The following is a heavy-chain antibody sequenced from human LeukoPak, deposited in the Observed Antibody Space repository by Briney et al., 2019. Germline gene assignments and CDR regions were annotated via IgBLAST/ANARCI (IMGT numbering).Heavy chain of an antibody. J-gene: IGHJ4*02. Sequence: PGGSLRLSCAASGFTFSSYAMSWVRQAPGKGLEWVSAISGSGGSTYYADSVKGRFTISRDNSKNTLYLQMNSLRAEDTAVYYCAKVGEGYSSSWYPSRYYFDYWGQGTLVTVSS. D-gene: IGHD6-13*01. V-gene: IGHV3-23*01. CDR3: AKVGEGYSSSWYPSRYYFDY. CDR2: ISGSGGST. CDR1: GFTFSSYA.